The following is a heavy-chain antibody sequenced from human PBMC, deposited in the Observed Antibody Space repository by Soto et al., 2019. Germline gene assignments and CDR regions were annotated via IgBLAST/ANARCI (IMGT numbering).Heavy chain of an antibody. CDR3: ARSSGGNFGIIIEGTNWFAP. Sequence: ASVKVSCKAPRDTFTSYYINWVRQAPGQGLEWMGVINPHGGSTAYAQKFKGRVTLTRDTSASTVYVEVSSPTSEDTAMYYCARSSGGNFGIIIEGTNWFAPWGQGTLVTVSS. CDR1: RDTFTSYY. D-gene: IGHD1-26*01. CDR2: INPHGGST. J-gene: IGHJ5*02. V-gene: IGHV1-46*01.